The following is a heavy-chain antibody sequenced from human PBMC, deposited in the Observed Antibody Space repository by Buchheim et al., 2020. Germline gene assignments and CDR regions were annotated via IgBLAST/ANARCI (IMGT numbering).Heavy chain of an antibody. CDR3: ARDRNRYSGPEDWD. D-gene: IGHD1-26*01. CDR2: YTSGKT. J-gene: IGHJ4*02. CDR1: GDSISSPNYS. V-gene: IGHV4-61*02. Sequence: QVQLQESGPGLVKPSQTLSLTCAVSGDSISSPNYSWSWIRQPAGTGLEWIGRYTSGKTKYNPSLKSRVTMSVDTSKHQFSLRLNSVTAADTAVYYCARDRNRYSGPEDWDWGQGTL.